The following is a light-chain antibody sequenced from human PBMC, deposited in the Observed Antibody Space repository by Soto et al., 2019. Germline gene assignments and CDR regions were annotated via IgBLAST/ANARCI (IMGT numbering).Light chain of an antibody. CDR3: QQYNSYST. CDR1: QSISVW. J-gene: IGKJ5*01. CDR2: KAY. Sequence: DIQMTQSPYTLSASVGDRVTITCRASQSISVWLAWYQQKPGKAPKLLIYKAYSLQTGVPSRFSGSGSGTEFTLTISSLQPDDFATYYCQQYNSYSTFGQGTRLEIK. V-gene: IGKV1-5*03.